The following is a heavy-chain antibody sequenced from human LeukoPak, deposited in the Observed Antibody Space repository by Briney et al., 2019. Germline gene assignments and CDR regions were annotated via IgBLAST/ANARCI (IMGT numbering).Heavy chain of an antibody. CDR1: GGTFSSYA. J-gene: IGHJ4*02. D-gene: IGHD1-26*01. CDR2: IIPIFGTA. V-gene: IGHV1-69*13. CDR3: ARGRDSGRYFDY. Sequence: GASVKVSCKASGGTFSSYAISWVRQAPGQGLEWMGGIIPIFGTANYAQKFQGRVTITADESTSTAYMELSSLRSEDTAVYYCARGRDSGRYFDYWGQGTLVTVSS.